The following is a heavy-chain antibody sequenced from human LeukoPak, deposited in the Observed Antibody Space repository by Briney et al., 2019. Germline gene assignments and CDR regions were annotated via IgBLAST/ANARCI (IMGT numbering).Heavy chain of an antibody. CDR1: GFTFDDYA. J-gene: IGHJ6*02. D-gene: IGHD1-26*01. V-gene: IGHV3-9*01. CDR2: ISWNSGSI. Sequence: PGGSLRLSCAASGFTFDDYAMHWVRQAPGKGLEWVSGISWNSGSIGYADSVKGRFTISRDSAKNSLYLQMNSLRAEDTALYYCAKDMRGSGSQSYYYYCYGMDVWGQGTTVTVSS. CDR3: AKDMRGSGSQSYYYYCYGMDV.